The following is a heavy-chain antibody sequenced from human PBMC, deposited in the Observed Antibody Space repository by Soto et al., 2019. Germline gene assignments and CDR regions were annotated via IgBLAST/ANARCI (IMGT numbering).Heavy chain of an antibody. J-gene: IGHJ4*02. CDR1: GGTFSSYA. CDR3: ARVFRDSSGYYYPDY. D-gene: IGHD3-22*01. V-gene: IGHV1-69*13. CDR2: IIPIFGTA. Sequence: ASVKVSCKASGGTFSSYAISWVRQAPGQGLEWMGGIIPIFGTANYAQKFQGRVTITADESTSTAYMELSSLRSEDTAVYYCARVFRDSSGYYYPDYWGQGTLVTVSS.